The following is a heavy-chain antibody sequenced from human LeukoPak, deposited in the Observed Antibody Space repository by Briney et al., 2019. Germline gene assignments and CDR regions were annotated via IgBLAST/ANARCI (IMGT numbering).Heavy chain of an antibody. CDR2: IKSSSNGT. D-gene: IGHD1-26*01. Sequence: GAVKVSCKASGYSFTGYYMHWVRHAPGQGLEWMGWIKSSSNGTNYAQKFQGRVTMTRDTSISAAYMELSSLRSGDTAFYYCARERTSGSDSWFDPWGQGTLVTVSS. J-gene: IGHJ5*02. CDR1: GYSFTGYY. V-gene: IGHV1-2*02. CDR3: ARERTSGSDSWFDP.